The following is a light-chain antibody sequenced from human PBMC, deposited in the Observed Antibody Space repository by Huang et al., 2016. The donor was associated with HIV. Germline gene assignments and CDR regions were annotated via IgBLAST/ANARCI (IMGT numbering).Light chain of an antibody. Sequence: EIVMTQSPATLSVSPGERATLSCRASHSVSSNLAWYQQNPGQAPRLLIYAASTRATGIPARFSGSGSGTEFTLTISSLQSEDFAVYYCQQYNNWPPEITFGQGTRLEIK. CDR1: HSVSSN. V-gene: IGKV3-15*01. CDR3: QQYNNWPPEIT. CDR2: AAS. J-gene: IGKJ5*01.